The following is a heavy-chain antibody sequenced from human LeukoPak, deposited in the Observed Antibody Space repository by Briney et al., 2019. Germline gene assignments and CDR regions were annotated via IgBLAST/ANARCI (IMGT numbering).Heavy chain of an antibody. CDR1: GFTFSSYW. J-gene: IGHJ4*02. Sequence: GGSLRLSCAASGFTFSSYWMGWVRQAPGKGLEWVANIEEDGSEKYYVESLKGRFTISRDNSKNTLYLQMNSLRAEDTAMYYCARVIVGQQLDYFDYWGQGTLVTVSS. CDR2: IEEDGSEK. V-gene: IGHV3-7*01. CDR3: ARVIVGQQLDYFDY. D-gene: IGHD6-13*01.